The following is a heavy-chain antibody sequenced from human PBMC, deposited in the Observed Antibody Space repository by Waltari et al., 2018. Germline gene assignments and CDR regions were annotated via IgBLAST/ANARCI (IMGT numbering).Heavy chain of an antibody. CDR2: IHYDGTT. CDR1: GGSIRLYTSH. D-gene: IGHD1-26*01. Sequence: QLQLQESGTGLVKPSETLSLTCTVSGGSIRLYTSHWGWIRQPPGKGLEWIANIHYDGTTYYNPSLKSRVTISVDTFKNQFSLRLSSVTAADTALYYCARLSDTAFDIWGQGTMVTVSS. V-gene: IGHV4-39*01. J-gene: IGHJ3*02. CDR3: ARLSDTAFDI.